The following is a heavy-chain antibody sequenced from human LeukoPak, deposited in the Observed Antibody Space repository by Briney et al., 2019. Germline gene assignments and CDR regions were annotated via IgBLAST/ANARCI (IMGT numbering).Heavy chain of an antibody. CDR2: ISYDGSNK. D-gene: IGHD6-19*01. CDR1: GFTFSSYG. Sequence: GGSLRLSCAASGFTFSSYGMHWVRQAPGKGLEWVAVISYDGSNKYYAGSVKGRFTISGDNSKSTLYLQMSSLRAEDTAVYYCAKEYSSGWYYFDYWGQGTLVTVSS. J-gene: IGHJ4*02. CDR3: AKEYSSGWYYFDY. V-gene: IGHV3-30*18.